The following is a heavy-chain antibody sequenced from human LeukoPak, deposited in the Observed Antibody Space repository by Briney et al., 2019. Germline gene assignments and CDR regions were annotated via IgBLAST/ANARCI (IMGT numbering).Heavy chain of an antibody. CDR3: ARTKPTTFGAFDI. Sequence: TGGSLRLSCAASGFTFSSYGMHWVRQAPGKGLEWVAVIWYDGSNKYYADSVKGRFTISRDNSKNTLYLQMNSLGAEDTAVYYCARTKPTTFGAFDIWGQGTMVTVSS. V-gene: IGHV3-33*01. J-gene: IGHJ3*02. CDR1: GFTFSSYG. CDR2: IWYDGSNK. D-gene: IGHD3-16*01.